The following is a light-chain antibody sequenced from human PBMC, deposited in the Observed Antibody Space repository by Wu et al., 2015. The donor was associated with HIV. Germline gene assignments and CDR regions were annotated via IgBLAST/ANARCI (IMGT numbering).Light chain of an antibody. CDR3: QQHSGWPHA. CDR2: DAS. Sequence: EIVLTQSPGTLYLSPGERATLSCRASQTVTSDYLAWYQHKPGQAPRLLIYDASNRATGIPARFSGSRSGTDFTLTISSLEPEDFAVYYCQQHSGWPHAFGGGTKVEIK. J-gene: IGKJ4*01. CDR1: QTVTSDY. V-gene: IGKV3-11*01.